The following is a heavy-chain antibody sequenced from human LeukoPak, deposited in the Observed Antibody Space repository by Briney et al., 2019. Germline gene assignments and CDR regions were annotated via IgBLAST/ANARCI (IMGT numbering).Heavy chain of an antibody. CDR1: GFTFSSYW. Sequence: GGSLRLSCAASGFTFSSYWMHWVRHAPGKGLVWVSRINSDGSSTMYADSVKGRFTISRDNAKNTLYLQMNSLRAEDTAVYYCARDLRVYDFDYWGQGTLVTVSS. D-gene: IGHD3-16*01. J-gene: IGHJ4*02. CDR3: ARDLRVYDFDY. CDR2: INSDGSST. V-gene: IGHV3-74*03.